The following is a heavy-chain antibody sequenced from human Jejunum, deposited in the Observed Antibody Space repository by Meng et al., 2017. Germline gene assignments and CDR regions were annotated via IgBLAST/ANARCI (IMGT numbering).Heavy chain of an antibody. V-gene: IGHV2-5*02. J-gene: IGHJ4*02. D-gene: IGHD1-1*01. CDR2: IFWDDDE. CDR3: AHRRSLEAGRPFDS. Sequence: ITLKESGPTLVNPTQTLTLTCTFSGFSLTSSGVAVGWIRQSPGKALEWLALIFWDDDERYSPALRHRLAITKDTSKNQVVLKMTNMDPVDTATYYCAHRRSLEAGRPFDSWGQGTLVTVSS. CDR1: GFSLTSSGVA.